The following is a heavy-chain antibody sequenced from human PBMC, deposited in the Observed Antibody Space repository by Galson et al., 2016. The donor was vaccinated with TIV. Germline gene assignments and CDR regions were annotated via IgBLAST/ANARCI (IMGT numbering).Heavy chain of an antibody. Sequence: SVKVSCKASGYTFTSYDINWVRQATGQGLEWMGWMNPNSGNTGYAQKFRGRVTMTRNTSVRTAYMELSSLSSEDTAVDYRARSGDYGEYWGQGTLVTVSS. J-gene: IGHJ4*02. CDR2: MNPNSGNT. CDR3: ARSGDYGEY. V-gene: IGHV1-8*02. CDR1: GYTFTSYD. D-gene: IGHD4-17*01.